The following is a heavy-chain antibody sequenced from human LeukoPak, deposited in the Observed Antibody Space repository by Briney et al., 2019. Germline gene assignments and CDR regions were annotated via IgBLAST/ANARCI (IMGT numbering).Heavy chain of an antibody. CDR1: GFTFSSYA. J-gene: IGHJ4*02. D-gene: IGHD3-22*01. CDR3: AKDNRYYDSSGPLNY. Sequence: PGGSLRLSCAASGFTFSSYAMSWVRQAPGKGLEWVSAISGSGGSTYYADSVKGRFTISRDNSKNTLYLQMNSLRAEDTAVYYCAKDNRYYDSSGPLNYWGQGTLVTVSS. CDR2: ISGSGGST. V-gene: IGHV3-23*01.